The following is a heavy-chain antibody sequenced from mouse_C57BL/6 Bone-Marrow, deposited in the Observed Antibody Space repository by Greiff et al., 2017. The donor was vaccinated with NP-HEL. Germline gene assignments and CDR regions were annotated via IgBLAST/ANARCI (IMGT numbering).Heavy chain of an antibody. CDR1: GFTFSDYY. V-gene: IGHV5-16*01. J-gene: IGHJ4*01. Sequence: EVQLVESEGGLVQPGSSMKLSCTASGFTFSDYYMAWVRQVPEKGLEWVANINYDGSSTYYLDSLKSRFIISRDNAKNILYLQMSSLKSEDTATYYCARDPGNAMDYWGQGTSVTVSS. CDR2: INYDGSST. CDR3: ARDPGNAMDY.